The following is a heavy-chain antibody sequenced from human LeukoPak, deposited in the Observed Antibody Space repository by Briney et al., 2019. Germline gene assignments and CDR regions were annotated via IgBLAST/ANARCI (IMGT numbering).Heavy chain of an antibody. CDR3: ARIDSTYYYDSSGYYKINNAFDI. Sequence: SETLSLTCTASGGSISSSSYYWGWIRQPPGKGLEWIGSIYYSGSTYYNPSLKSRVTISVDTSKNQFSLKLSSVTAADTAVYYCARIDSTYYYDSSGYYKINNAFDIWGQGTMVTVSS. CDR1: GGSISSSSYY. D-gene: IGHD3-22*01. CDR2: IYYSGST. J-gene: IGHJ3*02. V-gene: IGHV4-39*01.